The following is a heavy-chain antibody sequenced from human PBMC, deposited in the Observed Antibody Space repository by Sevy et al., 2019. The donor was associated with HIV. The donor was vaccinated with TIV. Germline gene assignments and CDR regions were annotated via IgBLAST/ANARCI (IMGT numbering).Heavy chain of an antibody. J-gene: IGHJ4*02. CDR3: ARAPPYYDILTGRGYCDY. Sequence: SETLSLTCTVSGRSMTGYYWTWIRQPPGKGLELIGYIYYSGSTNYNPSLKSRVTISVDTSKNQFSLELSSVTAADTAVYYCARAPPYYDILTGRGYCDYWGQGTLVTVSS. D-gene: IGHD3-9*01. CDR2: IYYSGST. V-gene: IGHV4-59*01. CDR1: GRSMTGYY.